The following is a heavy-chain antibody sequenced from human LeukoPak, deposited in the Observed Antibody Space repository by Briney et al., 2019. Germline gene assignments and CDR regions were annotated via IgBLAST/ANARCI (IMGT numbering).Heavy chain of an antibody. CDR3: ASDLIIAAAATDY. J-gene: IGHJ4*02. CDR1: GFGFSGYN. CDR2: ISTSSSYI. V-gene: IGHV3-21*04. Sequence: PGGSLRLSCVVSGFGFSGYNMNWVRQAPGKGLEWVSSISTSSSYIYYADSVRGRFTVSRDNAKKSVYLQMNSLRAEDTAVYYCASDLIIAAAATDYWGQGTLVTVSS. D-gene: IGHD6-13*01.